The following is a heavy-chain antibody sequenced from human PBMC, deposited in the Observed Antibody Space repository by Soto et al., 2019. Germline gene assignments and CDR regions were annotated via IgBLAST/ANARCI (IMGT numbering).Heavy chain of an antibody. Sequence: QVQLQESGPGLVKPSETLSLTCTVSGASISSYYWSWIRQPPGKGLEWIGFISYSGTTNYNPSLKSRVTISLDTSTNQFSLKLSSVTAADTAVYYCAREGRSGSYFSYYALDVWGQETTVTVSS. J-gene: IGHJ6*02. V-gene: IGHV4-59*01. CDR2: ISYSGTT. CDR3: AREGRSGSYFSYYALDV. CDR1: GASISSYY. D-gene: IGHD1-26*01.